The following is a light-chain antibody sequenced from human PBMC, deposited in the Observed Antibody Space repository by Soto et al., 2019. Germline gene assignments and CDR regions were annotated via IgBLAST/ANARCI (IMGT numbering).Light chain of an antibody. Sequence: ALTQPASVSGSPGQSITISCTGTSSDVVDYNYVSWYQQHPGKAPKLMIYEVSNRPSGVSNRFSGSKSGNTASLTISGLQAEDEADYYCSSYSSSTTPYVFGTGTKVTV. J-gene: IGLJ1*01. V-gene: IGLV2-14*01. CDR1: SSDVVDYNY. CDR3: SSYSSSTTPYV. CDR2: EVS.